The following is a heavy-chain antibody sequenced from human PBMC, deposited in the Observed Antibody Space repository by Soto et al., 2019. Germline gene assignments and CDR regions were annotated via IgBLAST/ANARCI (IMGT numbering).Heavy chain of an antibody. CDR2: MNPKSGGA. J-gene: IGHJ3*02. V-gene: IGHV1-2*02. CDR3: TRENIEDSDGLYDAFDM. CDR1: GYTFTDYY. Sequence: ASVKVSCKTSGYTFTDYYTHWVRQAPGQGLEWMGWMNPKSGGAYFAQKFQGRVTLTRDTSIGTAYIEVNSLTSDDTAVYFCTRENIEDSDGLYDAFDMWGQGT. D-gene: IGHD5-18*01.